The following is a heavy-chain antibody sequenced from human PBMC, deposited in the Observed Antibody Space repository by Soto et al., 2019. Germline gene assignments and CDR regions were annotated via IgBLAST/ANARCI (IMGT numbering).Heavy chain of an antibody. J-gene: IGHJ4*02. D-gene: IGHD3-16*01. CDR2: MNPSTGDT. V-gene: IGHV1-8*01. CDR3: ARSNFGSGVYFDY. CDR1: GYTFGNYD. Sequence: ASVKVSCKASGYTFGNYDINWVRQATGQGLEWMGWMNPSTGDTGYPQKFQGRVTMTRDTSITTAYMEMSSLRSEDTAMYYCARSNFGSGVYFDYWGQGTPVTVSS.